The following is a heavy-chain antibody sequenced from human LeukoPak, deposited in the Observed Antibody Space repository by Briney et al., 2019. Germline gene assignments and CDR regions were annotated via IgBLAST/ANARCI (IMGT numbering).Heavy chain of an antibody. Sequence: PGGSLRLSCAASGFTFSSYDMHWVRQAPGKGLDWVASIKQDGSEKYYVDSVKGRFTISRDNAKSSLSLQMNSLRNEDTAIYYCARSLTGGDCVWGQGTQVTVSS. CDR1: GFTFSSYD. D-gene: IGHD2-21*02. V-gene: IGHV3-7*01. CDR3: ARSLTGGDCV. CDR2: IKQDGSEK. J-gene: IGHJ4*02.